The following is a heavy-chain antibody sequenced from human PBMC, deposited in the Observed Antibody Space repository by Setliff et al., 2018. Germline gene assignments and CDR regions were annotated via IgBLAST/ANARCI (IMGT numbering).Heavy chain of an antibody. CDR2: IFYNGMA. V-gene: IGHV4-39*07. J-gene: IGHJ4*02. Sequence: SETLSLSCAASGFTFSTYRMHWVRQSPGTGLEWIGSIFYNGMAYYNPSLKSRVTMSVDTSKNQFSLNLSSVTAADTAVYYCARGQATSSRSSLVYWGQGILVTVSS. D-gene: IGHD6-6*01. CDR1: GFTFSTYR. CDR3: ARGQATSSRSSLVY.